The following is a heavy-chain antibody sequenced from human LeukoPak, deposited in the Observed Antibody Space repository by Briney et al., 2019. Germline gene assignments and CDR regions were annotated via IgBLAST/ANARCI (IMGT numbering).Heavy chain of an antibody. CDR3: ARDSQTFESSGYYPDAFDI. V-gene: IGHV3-48*03. CDR2: ISSSGSSI. Sequence: GGSLRLSCTASGLTFSSYEMNGVRQAPGKGLEWVSYISSSGSSIYYADSVKGRFTISRDNAKKSLYLQMHSLRAEDTAVYYCARDSQTFESSGYYPDAFDIWGQGTMVTVSS. J-gene: IGHJ3*02. CDR1: GLTFSSYE. D-gene: IGHD3-22*01.